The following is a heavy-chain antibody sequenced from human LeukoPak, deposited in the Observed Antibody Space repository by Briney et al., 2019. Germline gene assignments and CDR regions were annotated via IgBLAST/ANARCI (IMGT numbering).Heavy chain of an antibody. CDR3: AKARSNIAADATNS. CDR1: GFTFRNYA. CDR2: INDSGGST. V-gene: IGHV3-23*01. J-gene: IGHJ5*02. D-gene: IGHD6-13*01. Sequence: GGSLRLSCAASGFTFRNYAMSRVRQAPGEGLDWVSVINDSGGSTYYADSVKGRFTISRDNSKNTLYLQMNSLRAEDTAVYYCAKARSNIAADATNSWGRGTLVTVSS.